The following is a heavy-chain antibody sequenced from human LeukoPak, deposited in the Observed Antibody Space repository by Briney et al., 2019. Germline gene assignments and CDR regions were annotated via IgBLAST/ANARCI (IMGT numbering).Heavy chain of an antibody. CDR2: ISSSGSYT. Sequence: GGSLRLSCAASRFTFSDYYMSWIRQAPGKGLEWVSYISSSGSYTNYADSVKGRFTISRDNAKNSLYLQMNSLRAEDTAVYYCARSSGQLPNGLFFDSWGQGTLVTVSS. V-gene: IGHV3-11*06. CDR3: ARSSGQLPNGLFFDS. CDR1: RFTFSDYY. D-gene: IGHD2-2*01. J-gene: IGHJ4*02.